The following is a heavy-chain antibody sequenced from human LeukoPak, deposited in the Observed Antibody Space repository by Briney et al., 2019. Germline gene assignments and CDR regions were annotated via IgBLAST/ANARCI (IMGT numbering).Heavy chain of an antibody. J-gene: IGHJ4*02. D-gene: IGHD3-16*02. CDR1: GGSISSYY. Sequence: SETLSLTCTVSGGSISSYYWSWIRQPPGKGLEWIGYIYYSGGTNYNPSLKSRVTISVDTSKNQFSLKLSSVTAADTAVYYCARHPHVDYVWGSYRPYYFDYWGQGTLVTVSS. CDR3: ARHPHVDYVWGSYRPYYFDY. CDR2: IYYSGGT. V-gene: IGHV4-59*08.